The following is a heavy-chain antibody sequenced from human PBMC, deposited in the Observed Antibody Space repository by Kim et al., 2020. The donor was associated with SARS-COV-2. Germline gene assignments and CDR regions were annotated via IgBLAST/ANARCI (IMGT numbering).Heavy chain of an antibody. CDR3: AKGGRSSSWYDNYLEH. CDR2: ISITGTNT. D-gene: IGHD6-13*01. Sequence: GGSLRLSCAASGFTFSNSDMTWVRQAPGKGLEWVSVISITGTNTYYADSVKGRFTISRDNSRNTLYLQMNSLGAEDTAVYYCAKGGRSSSWYDNYLEHWG. J-gene: IGHJ1*01. CDR1: GFTFSNSD. V-gene: IGHV3-23*01.